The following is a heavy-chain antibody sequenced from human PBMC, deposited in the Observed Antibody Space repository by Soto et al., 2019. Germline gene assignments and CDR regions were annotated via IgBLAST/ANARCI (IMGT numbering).Heavy chain of an antibody. D-gene: IGHD3-9*01. CDR3: ARADVLRYFEAYARFDY. CDR1: GFTFSSYS. Sequence: PGGSLRLSCAASGFTFSSYSMNWVRQAPGKGLEWVSSISSSSSYIYYADSVKGRFTISRDNAKNSLYLQMNSLRAEDTAVYYCARADVLRYFEAYARFDYWGQGTLVTVSS. V-gene: IGHV3-21*01. CDR2: ISSSSSYI. J-gene: IGHJ4*02.